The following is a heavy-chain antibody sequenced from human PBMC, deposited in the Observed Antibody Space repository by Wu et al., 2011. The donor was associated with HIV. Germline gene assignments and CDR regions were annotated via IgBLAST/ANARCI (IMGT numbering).Heavy chain of an antibody. V-gene: IGHV1-8*02. CDR3: ASGYFDSSGETDWFDP. CDR1: GGTFSGHS. Sequence: QVQLVQSGAEVKKPGSSVKVSCKASGGTFSGHSLSWVRQAPGQGLEWMGWMSPKSGNTGYAQKFQGRVTMTRNTSISTAYMELSSLRSEDTAIYYCASGYFDSSGETDWFDPWGPGTVVTVSS. CDR2: MSPKSGNT. D-gene: IGHD3-22*01. J-gene: IGHJ5*02.